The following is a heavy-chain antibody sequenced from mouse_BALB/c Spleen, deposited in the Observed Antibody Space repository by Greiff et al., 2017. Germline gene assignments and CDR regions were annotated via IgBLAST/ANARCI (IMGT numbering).Heavy chain of an antibody. Sequence: QVQLQQSGAELMKPGASVKISCKATGYTFSSYWIEWVKQRPGHGLEWIGEILPGSGSTNYNEKFKGKATFTADTSSNTAYMQLSSLTSEDSAVYYCARGNSSYYAMDYWGQGTSVTVSS. CDR2: ILPGSGST. J-gene: IGHJ4*01. D-gene: IGHD3-1*01. CDR3: ARGNSSYYAMDY. V-gene: IGHV1-9*01. CDR1: GYTFSSYW.